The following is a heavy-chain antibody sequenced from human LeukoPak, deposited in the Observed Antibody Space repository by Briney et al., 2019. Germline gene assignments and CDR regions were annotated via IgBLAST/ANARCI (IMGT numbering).Heavy chain of an antibody. CDR2: ITGGGSGI. D-gene: IGHD3-9*01. J-gene: IGHJ4*02. V-gene: IGHV3-23*01. CDR1: GFTLSNYA. CDR3: AKWGDYDVLTGYYVPDY. Sequence: QPGASLRLSCAASGFTLSNYAMSWVRQAPGKGLEWDSAITGGGSGIYYADSMKSRFTISRDNSKNTLYLQINSLRAEDTAVYYCAKWGDYDVLTGYYVPDYWGQATLVTVSS.